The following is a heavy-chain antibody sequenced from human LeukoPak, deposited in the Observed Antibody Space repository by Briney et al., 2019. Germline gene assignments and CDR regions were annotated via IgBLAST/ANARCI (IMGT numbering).Heavy chain of an antibody. D-gene: IGHD3/OR15-3a*01. V-gene: IGHV3-74*01. CDR2: IKGDGIST. CDR3: ARGAWTAYYFDY. J-gene: IGHJ4*02. CDR1: GFSFSDYW. Sequence: GGSLRISCEASGFSFSDYWIHWVRQAPGKGLVWVSRIKGDGISTNYADSVKGRFTISRDNAKNTVYLQMNSLGAEDSAIYYCARGAWTAYYFDYWGQGTLVTVSS.